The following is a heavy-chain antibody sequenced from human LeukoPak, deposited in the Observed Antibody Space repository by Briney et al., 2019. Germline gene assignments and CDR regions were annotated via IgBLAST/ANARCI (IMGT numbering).Heavy chain of an antibody. CDR3: ATEGAAGTGTQWHPYDM. Sequence: SGTLSLTCAVSGGPFRGDNWNWIRQPPGKGLEWIGEIHHSGSSNYNPSLKSRVTISVDRSKNQFSLTLQSVTAADTAVYYCATEGAAGTGTQWHPYDMWGQGTMVTVSS. V-gene: IGHV4-34*01. D-gene: IGHD1-1*01. CDR1: GGPFRGDN. J-gene: IGHJ3*02. CDR2: IHHSGSS.